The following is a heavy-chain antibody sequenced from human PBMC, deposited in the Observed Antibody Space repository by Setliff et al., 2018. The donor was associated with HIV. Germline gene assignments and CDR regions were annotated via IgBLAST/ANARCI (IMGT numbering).Heavy chain of an antibody. J-gene: IGHJ6*03. CDR1: GGSISNGDYY. V-gene: IGHV4-30-4*08. D-gene: IGHD3-16*01. CDR3: ARDVPWGDYYYYMDV. Sequence: SETLSLTCTVSGGSISNGDYYWSWIRQPPGKGLEWIGYIYYSGSTYYNPSLKSRVTISVDTSKNQFSLKLSSVTAADTAVYYCARDVPWGDYYYYMDVWGKGTTVTVSS. CDR2: IYYSGST.